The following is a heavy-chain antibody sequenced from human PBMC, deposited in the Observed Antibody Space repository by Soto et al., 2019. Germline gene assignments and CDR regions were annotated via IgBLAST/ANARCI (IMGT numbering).Heavy chain of an antibody. Sequence: SETLSLTCSVSGASIRSGGYYWSWLRQSPGKGLEWIGHIYYTGSTFYSPSLKSRLTISLDTSKNQFSLDLRSVTAADTAMYYCARIEMASIKWGRGTLVTVS. V-gene: IGHV4-31*03. CDR2: IYYTGST. CDR1: GASIRSGGYY. J-gene: IGHJ4*02. CDR3: ARIEMASIK.